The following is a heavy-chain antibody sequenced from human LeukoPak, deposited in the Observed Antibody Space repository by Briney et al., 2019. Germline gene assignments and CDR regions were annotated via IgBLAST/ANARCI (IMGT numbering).Heavy chain of an antibody. CDR2: IWYDGSNK. CDR1: GFTFSSYG. CDR3: ARGGYYGSDPNYYYGMDV. D-gene: IGHD3-10*01. Sequence: GGSLRLSCAASGFTFSSYGMHWVRQAPGKGLEWVAVIWYDGSNKYYADSVKGRFTISRDNSKNTLYLQMNSLRAEDTAVYYCARGGYYGSDPNYYYGMDVWGQGTTVTVSS. V-gene: IGHV3-33*01. J-gene: IGHJ6*02.